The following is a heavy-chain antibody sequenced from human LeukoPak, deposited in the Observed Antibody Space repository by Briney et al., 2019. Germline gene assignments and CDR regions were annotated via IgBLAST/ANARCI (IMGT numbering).Heavy chain of an antibody. V-gene: IGHV3-48*02. CDR1: GFTFSSYS. Sequence: QPGGSLRLSCAASGFTFSSYSMNWVRQAPGKGLEWVSYISSSSSTIYYADSVKGRFTISRDNAKNSLYLQMNSLRDEDTAVYYCARVWHCTSTSCYDYWGQGTLVTVSS. CDR2: ISSSSSTI. D-gene: IGHD2-2*01. J-gene: IGHJ4*02. CDR3: ARVWHCTSTSCYDY.